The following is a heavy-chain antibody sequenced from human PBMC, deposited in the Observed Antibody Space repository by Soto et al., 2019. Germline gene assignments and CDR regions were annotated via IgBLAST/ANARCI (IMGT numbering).Heavy chain of an antibody. J-gene: IGHJ2*01. V-gene: IGHV3-23*01. Sequence: PGGSLRLSCAASGFAFSSYAMSWVRQAPGKGLEWVSAISGSGGSTYYADSVKGRFTISRDNSKNTLYLQMNSLRAEDTAVYYCAKVGNYYGSGSYFSHFDRWGSGTLVTVSS. CDR1: GFAFSSYA. CDR3: AKVGNYYGSGSYFSHFDR. CDR2: ISGSGGST. D-gene: IGHD3-10*01.